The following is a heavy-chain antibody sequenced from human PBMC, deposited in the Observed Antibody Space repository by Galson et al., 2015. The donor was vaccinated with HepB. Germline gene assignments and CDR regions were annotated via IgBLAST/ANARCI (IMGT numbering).Heavy chain of an antibody. Sequence: SLRLSCAASGFIFSNYAMSWVRQVPGKGLEWVSTISGSIGSTYYADSVKGRFTISRDNSQSTLYLHMNSLRVEDTAVYYCVSPGGYNYWEDDFDYWGQGTLVTVSS. CDR2: ISGSIGST. J-gene: IGHJ4*02. CDR3: VSPGGYNYWEDDFDY. V-gene: IGHV3-23*01. CDR1: GFIFSNYA. D-gene: IGHD5-24*01.